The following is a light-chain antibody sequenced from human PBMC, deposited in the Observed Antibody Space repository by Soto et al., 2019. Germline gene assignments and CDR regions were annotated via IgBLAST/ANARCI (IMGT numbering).Light chain of an antibody. CDR3: QQYGSSPPWT. J-gene: IGKJ1*01. V-gene: IGKV3-20*01. CDR1: QSVSSSY. Sequence: EIVLTQSPGTLSLSPGERATLSCRASQSVSSSYLAWYQQKPGQAPRLLIYGASSRATGIPDRFSGSGSGTDLTLTICSLEPDDFAVYYCQQYGSSPPWTFGQGTKV. CDR2: GAS.